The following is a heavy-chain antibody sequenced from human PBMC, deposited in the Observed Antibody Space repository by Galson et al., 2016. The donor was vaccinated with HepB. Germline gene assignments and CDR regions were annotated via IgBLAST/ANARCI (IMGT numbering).Heavy chain of an antibody. Sequence: SLRLSCAASGFTFNDYTMHWVRQAPGKGLEWVSLISWDVHTTYYADSVKSRFTMSRDNSKNSLYQQMNSLRSADTAIYHCAKDILVAGNDGFDIWGQGTMVTVSS. V-gene: IGHV3-43*01. D-gene: IGHD2-8*02. CDR3: AKDILVAGNDGFDI. CDR1: GFTFNDYT. CDR2: ISWDVHTT. J-gene: IGHJ3*02.